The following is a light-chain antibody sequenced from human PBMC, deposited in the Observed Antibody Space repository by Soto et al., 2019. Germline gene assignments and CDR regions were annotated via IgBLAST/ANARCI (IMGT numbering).Light chain of an antibody. V-gene: IGKV3-20*01. Sequence: EIVWTQSPGTLSLSPGERATLSCRASHSVRNNYLAWYQQRPGQAPRLLIYAASSRATGIPDRFSGSGSGTDFTLTISRLEPEDFAVYYCQQYGTSPRTFGQGTKVEIK. CDR2: AAS. CDR1: HSVRNNY. J-gene: IGKJ1*01. CDR3: QQYGTSPRT.